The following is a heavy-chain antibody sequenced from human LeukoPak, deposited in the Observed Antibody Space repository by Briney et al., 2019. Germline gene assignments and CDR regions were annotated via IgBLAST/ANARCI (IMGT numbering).Heavy chain of an antibody. CDR1: GFTFSSYG. CDR2: IWYDGSNK. J-gene: IGHJ3*02. CDR3: ARDCSSTSCHSAFDI. D-gene: IGHD2-2*02. V-gene: IGHV3-33*01. Sequence: GRSLRLSCAASGFTFSSYGIHWVRQAPGKGLERVAVIWYDGSNKYYADSVKGRFTISRDNSKNTLYLQMNSLRAEDTAVYYCARDCSSTSCHSAFDIWGQGTMVTVSS.